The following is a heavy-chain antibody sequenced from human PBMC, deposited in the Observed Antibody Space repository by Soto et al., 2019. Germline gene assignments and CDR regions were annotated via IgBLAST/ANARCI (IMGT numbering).Heavy chain of an antibody. J-gene: IGHJ6*02. Sequence: PGGSLRLSCAASGFTFSSYAMSWVRRAPGKGLEWVSAISGSGGSTYYADSVKGRFTISRDNSKNTLYLQMNSLRAEDTAVYYCAKGRGGSPYYYGMDVWGQGTTVTVSS. CDR1: GFTFSSYA. CDR2: ISGSGGST. D-gene: IGHD3-16*01. V-gene: IGHV3-23*01. CDR3: AKGRGGSPYYYGMDV.